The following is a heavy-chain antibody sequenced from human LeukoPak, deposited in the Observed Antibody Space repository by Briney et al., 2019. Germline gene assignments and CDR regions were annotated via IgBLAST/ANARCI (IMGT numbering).Heavy chain of an antibody. Sequence: GGSLRLSCGASGFIFSNYGIHWVRQAPGKGLEWVAFIRYDGSDKYYAESVKGRFTISRDNSKNTLYLQMNSLRAEDTAVYYCARDPKPGITIFGVVIIGAFDIWGQGTMVTVSS. CDR2: IRYDGSDK. D-gene: IGHD3-3*01. V-gene: IGHV3-30*02. CDR1: GFIFSNYG. J-gene: IGHJ3*02. CDR3: ARDPKPGITIFGVVIIGAFDI.